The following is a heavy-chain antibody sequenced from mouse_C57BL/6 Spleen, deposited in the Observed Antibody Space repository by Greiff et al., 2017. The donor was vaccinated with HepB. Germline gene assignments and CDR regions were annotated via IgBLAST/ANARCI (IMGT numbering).Heavy chain of an antibody. CDR3: AREGASYESFFDY. CDR1: GYTFTDYY. Sequence: EVQLQQSGPELVKPGASVKISCKASGYTFTDYYMNWVKQSHGKSLEWIGDINPNNGGTSYNQKFKGKATLTVDKSSSTAYMELRSLTSEDSAVYYCAREGASYESFFDYWGQGTTLTVSS. CDR2: INPNNGGT. D-gene: IGHD1-1*01. V-gene: IGHV1-26*01. J-gene: IGHJ2*01.